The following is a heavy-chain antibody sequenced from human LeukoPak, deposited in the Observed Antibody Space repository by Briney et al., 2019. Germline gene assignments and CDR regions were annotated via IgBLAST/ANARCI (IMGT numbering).Heavy chain of an antibody. CDR2: TYYSGRT. V-gene: IGHV4-59*01. CDR3: ARVRGHLTYYYGMDV. J-gene: IGHJ6*02. CDR1: ARSIISIY. Sequence: TETLSLTCTVSARSIISIYWRWIRPPPGKGLEWIWYTYYSGRTHSNPSLKSLGTISVDTSKNQFSLKLSSVAASDTAVYYCARVRGHLTYYYGMDVWGQGTTVTVSS.